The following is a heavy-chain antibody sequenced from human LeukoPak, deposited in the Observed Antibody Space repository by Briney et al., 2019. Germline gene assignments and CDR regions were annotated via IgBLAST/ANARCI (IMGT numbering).Heavy chain of an antibody. D-gene: IGHD5/OR15-5a*01. Sequence: GGFLRLSCAASGFTFSSYWMHWVRQAPGKGLVWVSRINSDGSSTSYADSVKGRFTISRDNAKNTLYLQMNSLRAEDTAVYYCARGSTAEGARWYFDLWGRGTLVTVSS. CDR2: INSDGSST. CDR3: ARGSTAEGARWYFDL. CDR1: GFTFSSYW. J-gene: IGHJ2*01. V-gene: IGHV3-74*01.